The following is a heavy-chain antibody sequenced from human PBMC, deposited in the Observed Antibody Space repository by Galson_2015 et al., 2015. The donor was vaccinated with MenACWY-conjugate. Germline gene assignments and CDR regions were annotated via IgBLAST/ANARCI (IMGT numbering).Heavy chain of an antibody. Sequence: SLRLSCAASGFTFTTYAMTWVRQAPGKGLEWVSGISGSGERTYYADSVRGRFTISRDISKNTLYLQMNSLRAEDTAIYYCAKDLKISDYYYYGMDVWGQGTTVTVSS. J-gene: IGHJ6*02. CDR1: GFTFTTYA. V-gene: IGHV3-23*01. CDR3: AKDLKISDYYYYGMDV. CDR2: ISGSGERT. D-gene: IGHD3-9*01.